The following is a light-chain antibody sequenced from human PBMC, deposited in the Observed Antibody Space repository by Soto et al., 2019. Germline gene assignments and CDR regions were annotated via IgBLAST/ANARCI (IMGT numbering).Light chain of an antibody. V-gene: IGLV3-21*02. CDR1: NIGRKS. CDR2: DDR. Sequence: SYELTQPSSVSVAPGQTARISCWGDNIGRKSVHWYQQRPGQAPVLVVFDDRDRPSGIPERFSGSNSENTATLTISGVEAGDEADYYCQVWDISSDPNYVFGPGTKVTVL. CDR3: QVWDISSDPNYV. J-gene: IGLJ1*01.